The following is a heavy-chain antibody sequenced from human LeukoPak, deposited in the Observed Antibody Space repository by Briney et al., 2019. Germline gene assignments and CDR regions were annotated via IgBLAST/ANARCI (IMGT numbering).Heavy chain of an antibody. J-gene: IGHJ5*02. CDR3: ARGSYYNENWFDP. CDR2: INPNNGGA. V-gene: IGHV1-2*02. CDR1: GYTFTAYY. Sequence: GASVKVSCKASGYTFTAYYIHWVRQAPGQGLEWMGWINPNNGGANYVQKFQGRVTMTRDTSISTAYMELSGLRSDDTAVYYCARGSYYNENWFDPWGQGTLVTVSS. D-gene: IGHD3-10*01.